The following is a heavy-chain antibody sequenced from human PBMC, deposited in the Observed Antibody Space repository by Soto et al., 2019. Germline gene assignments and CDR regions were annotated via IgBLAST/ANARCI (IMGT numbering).Heavy chain of an antibody. J-gene: IGHJ6*02. Sequence: ASVKVSCKASGYTFTNSGISWVRQAPGQGLEWMGWISTDNGNTNYAQHLQGRVSMTTDTSTSTAYMDLRSLRSDDTAVYFCAREGYYSGSGTYSPPRYYGMDVWGQGTTVTVSS. CDR1: GYTFTNSG. CDR2: ISTDNGNT. CDR3: AREGYYSGSGTYSPPRYYGMDV. V-gene: IGHV1-18*01. D-gene: IGHD3-10*01.